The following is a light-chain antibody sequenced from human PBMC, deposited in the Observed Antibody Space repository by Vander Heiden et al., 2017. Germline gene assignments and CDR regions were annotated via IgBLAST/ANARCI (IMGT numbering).Light chain of an antibody. CDR1: GSNIGSNS. Sequence: SVLTQPPSASGTPGQRVTISCSGSGSNIGSNSVNWYLQLPGTAPKLLIYSDNQRPSGVPDRFSGSKSGTSASLAVSGLQSGDEADYYCAAWDDSLNGYVFGTGTKVSVL. J-gene: IGLJ1*01. CDR2: SDN. V-gene: IGLV1-44*01. CDR3: AAWDDSLNGYV.